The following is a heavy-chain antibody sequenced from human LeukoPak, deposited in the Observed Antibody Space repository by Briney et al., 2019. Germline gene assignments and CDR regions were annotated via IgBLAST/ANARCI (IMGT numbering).Heavy chain of an antibody. CDR3: ARDRYYFDY. CDR2: INHSGST. Sequence: PSETLSLTCAMYGGSFSIYYWSWIRQPPGKGLEWIGEINHSGSTNYNPSLKSRVTISVDTSKNQFSLKLSSVTAADTAVYYCARDRYYFDYWGQGTLVTVSS. CDR1: GGSFSIYY. J-gene: IGHJ4*02. V-gene: IGHV4-34*01.